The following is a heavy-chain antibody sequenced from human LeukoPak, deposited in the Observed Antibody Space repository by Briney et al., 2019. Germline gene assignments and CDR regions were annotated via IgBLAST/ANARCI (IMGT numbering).Heavy chain of an antibody. CDR1: GGSISSYY. CDR2: IYYSGST. J-gene: IGHJ5*02. Sequence: PSKTLSLTCTVSGGSISSYYWSWIRQPPGKGLEWIGYIYYSGSTNYNPSLKSRVTISVDTSKNQFSLKLSSVTAADTAVYYCARTGHGSGSYNWFDPWGQGTLVTVSS. CDR3: ARTGHGSGSYNWFDP. D-gene: IGHD3-10*01. V-gene: IGHV4-59*01.